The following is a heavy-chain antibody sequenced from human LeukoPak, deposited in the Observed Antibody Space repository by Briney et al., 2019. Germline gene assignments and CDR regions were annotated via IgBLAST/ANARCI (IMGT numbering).Heavy chain of an antibody. Sequence: ASVKVSCKASGYTFTSYYMHWVRQAPGQGLEWMGIINPSGGSTSYAQKFQGRATMTRDTSTSTVYMELSSLSSEDTAVYYCARDRIAAAGFDYWGQGTLVTVSS. CDR1: GYTFTSYY. CDR2: INPSGGST. J-gene: IGHJ4*02. CDR3: ARDRIAAAGFDY. D-gene: IGHD6-13*01. V-gene: IGHV1-46*01.